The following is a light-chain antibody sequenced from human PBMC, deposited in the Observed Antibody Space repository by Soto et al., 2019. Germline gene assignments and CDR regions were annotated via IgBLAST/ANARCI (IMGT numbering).Light chain of an antibody. CDR2: DVS. CDR3: SSYTRSSTLYVV. J-gene: IGLJ2*01. CDR1: SSDVGGYNY. V-gene: IGLV2-14*01. Sequence: QSALTQPASVSGSPGQSITISCTGTSSDVGGYNYVSWYQQHPGKAPKLMIYDVSNRPSGVSNRFSGSKSGNTASLTISGLQAETEAGYYCSSYTRSSTLYVVFAGGTKLTVL.